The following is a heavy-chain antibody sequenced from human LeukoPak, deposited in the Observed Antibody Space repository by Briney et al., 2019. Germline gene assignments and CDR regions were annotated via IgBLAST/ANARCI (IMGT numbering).Heavy chain of an antibody. Sequence: PGGSLRLSCAASGFTFSSYGMHWVRQAPGKGLEWVAVIWYDGSNKYYADSVKGRFTISRDNSKNTLYLQMNSLRAEDTAVYYCARTSPGYSSSWYPDAFDIWGQGTMVTVSS. V-gene: IGHV3-33*01. CDR2: IWYDGSNK. J-gene: IGHJ3*02. D-gene: IGHD6-13*01. CDR1: GFTFSSYG. CDR3: ARTSPGYSSSWYPDAFDI.